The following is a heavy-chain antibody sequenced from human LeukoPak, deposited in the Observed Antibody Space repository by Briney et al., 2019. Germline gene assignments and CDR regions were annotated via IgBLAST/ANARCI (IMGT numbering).Heavy chain of an antibody. CDR1: GFSFTDYY. D-gene: IGHD5-12*01. J-gene: IGHJ4*02. CDR2: ISSSGSAI. CDR3: ATDIVATSGDY. Sequence: GGSLRLSCAASGFSFTDYYMSWIRQAPGKGLAWVSYISSSGSAIYYADSVRGRLTISRDNARNSMFLQMDGLRAEDTAMYYCATDIVATSGDYWGQGTLVTVSS. V-gene: IGHV3-11*01.